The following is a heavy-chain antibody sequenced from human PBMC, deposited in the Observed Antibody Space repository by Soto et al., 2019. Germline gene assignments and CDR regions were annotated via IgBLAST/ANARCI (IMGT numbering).Heavy chain of an antibody. CDR2: IYYSGST. J-gene: IGHJ4*02. D-gene: IGHD4-4*01. V-gene: IGHV4-31*03. CDR3: ARAGQGGNSDNFDY. Sequence: QVQLQESGPGLVKPSQTLSLTCTVSGGSISSGGYYWSWIRQHPGKGLEWIGYIYYSGSTYYNPSLKSRVTISVDTSKNQFSLKLSAVTAADTAVYYWARAGQGGNSDNFDYWGQGTLVTVSS. CDR1: GGSISSGGYY.